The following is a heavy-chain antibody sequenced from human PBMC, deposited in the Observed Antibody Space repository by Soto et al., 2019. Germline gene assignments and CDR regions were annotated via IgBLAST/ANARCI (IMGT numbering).Heavy chain of an antibody. CDR1: GFTFDDYA. CDR2: ISWNSGSI. V-gene: IGHV3-9*01. Sequence: EVQLLESGGGLVQPGRSLRLSCAASGFTFDDYAMHWVRQAPGKGLEWVSGISWNSGSIGYADSVKGRFTISRDNAKNSLYLQMNSLRAEDTALYYCAKDFGYDLARAFDYWGQGTLVTVSS. D-gene: IGHD5-12*01. J-gene: IGHJ4*02. CDR3: AKDFGYDLARAFDY.